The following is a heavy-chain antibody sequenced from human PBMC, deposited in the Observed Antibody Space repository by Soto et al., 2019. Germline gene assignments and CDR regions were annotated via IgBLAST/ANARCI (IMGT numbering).Heavy chain of an antibody. CDR1: GFTFSSYA. D-gene: IGHD5-18*01. Sequence: RLSCAASGFTFSSYAMHWVRQAPGKGLEWVAVISYDGSNKYYADSVKGRFTISRDNSKNTLYLQMNSLRAEDTAVYYCARDRGPGDTAMATGYYHGMDVWGQGTTVTVSS. V-gene: IGHV3-30-3*01. CDR3: ARDRGPGDTAMATGYYHGMDV. CDR2: ISYDGSNK. J-gene: IGHJ6*02.